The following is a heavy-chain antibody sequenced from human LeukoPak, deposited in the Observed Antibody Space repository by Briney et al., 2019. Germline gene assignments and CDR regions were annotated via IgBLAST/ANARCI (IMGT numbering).Heavy chain of an antibody. D-gene: IGHD6-19*01. CDR2: INHSGNT. CDR1: GASFSGYF. J-gene: IGHJ4*02. Sequence: SETRSLTCAVNGASFSGYFCSWIRLPPGEGLEWIGEINHSGNTNYNPYLKSRVTISIDTSQNHFSLKLSSVTAADTAVYYCAVVVPTPRKYNTGWSIDFWGQGTLVTVSS. CDR3: AVVVPTPRKYNTGWSIDF. V-gene: IGHV4-34*01.